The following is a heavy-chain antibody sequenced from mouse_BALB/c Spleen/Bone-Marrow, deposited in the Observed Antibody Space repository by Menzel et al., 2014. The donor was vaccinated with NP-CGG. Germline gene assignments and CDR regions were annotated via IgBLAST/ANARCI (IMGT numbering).Heavy chain of an antibody. CDR3: ARTYHGPPAY. CDR1: GFDFSRYW. D-gene: IGHD1-2*01. CDR2: INPDSSTI. V-gene: IGHV4-1*02. Sequence: EVKLVESGGGLVQPGGSLKLSCAASGFDFSRYWMSWVRQAPGKGLEWIGEINPDSSTINYTPSLKDKFIISRDNAKNTLYLQMSKVRSEDTALYYCARTYHGPPAYWGQGTLVTVSA. J-gene: IGHJ3*01.